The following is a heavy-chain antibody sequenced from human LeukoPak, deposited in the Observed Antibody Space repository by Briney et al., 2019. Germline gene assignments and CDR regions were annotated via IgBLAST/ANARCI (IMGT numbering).Heavy chain of an antibody. CDR2: INDSGTT. V-gene: IGHV4-34*01. Sequence: PSETLSLTCGVYGGSFSDYNWSWLRQTPEKGLEWIGEINDSGTTHYNPSLQSRVTISVDTAIHQFSLRLNSLTAADTAVYFCARGLDLEGLDSWGPGTLVTVSS. D-gene: IGHD1-1*01. CDR3: ARGLDLEGLDS. J-gene: IGHJ4*02. CDR1: GGSFSDYN.